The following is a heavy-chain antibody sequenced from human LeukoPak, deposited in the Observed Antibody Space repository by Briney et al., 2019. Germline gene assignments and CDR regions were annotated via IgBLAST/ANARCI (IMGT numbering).Heavy chain of an antibody. J-gene: IGHJ4*02. CDR1: GFTVSSNY. Sequence: GGSLRLSCAASGFTVSSNYMSWVRQAPGKGLVWVSVIYSGGSTYYADSVKGRFTISRHNSKNTLYLQMNSLRTEDTAVYYCARGLAAAGGSFYDYWGQGTLVTVSS. V-gene: IGHV3-53*04. CDR3: ARGLAAAGGSFYDY. D-gene: IGHD6-13*01. CDR2: IYSGGST.